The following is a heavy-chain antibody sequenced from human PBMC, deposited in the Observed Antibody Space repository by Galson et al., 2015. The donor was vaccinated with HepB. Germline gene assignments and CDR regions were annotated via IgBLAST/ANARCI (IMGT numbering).Heavy chain of an antibody. D-gene: IGHD3-22*01. CDR2: ISYDGSNK. V-gene: IGHV3-30*04. CDR3: ARVSDSSGYYYPPPLDY. Sequence: SLRLSCAASGFTFSSYAMHWVRQAPGKGLEWVAVISYDGSNKYYADSVKGRFTISRDNSKNTLYLQMNSLRAEDTAVYYCARVSDSSGYYYPPPLDYWGQGTLVTVSS. CDR1: GFTFSSYA. J-gene: IGHJ4*02.